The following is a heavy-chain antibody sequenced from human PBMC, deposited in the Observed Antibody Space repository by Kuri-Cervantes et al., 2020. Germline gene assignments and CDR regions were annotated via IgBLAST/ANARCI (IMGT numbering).Heavy chain of an antibody. D-gene: IGHD6-13*01. CDR2: ISYDGSNK. V-gene: IGHV3-30-3*01. J-gene: IGHJ6*02. CDR3: AKEGDGSSSWYNYYYYYGMDV. CDR1: GFTFSSYA. Sequence: GESLKISCAASGFTFSSYAMHWVRQAPGKGLEWVAVISYDGSNKYYADSVKGRFTISRDNSKNTLYLQMNSLRAEDTAVYYCAKEGDGSSSWYNYYYYYGMDVWGQGTTVTVSS.